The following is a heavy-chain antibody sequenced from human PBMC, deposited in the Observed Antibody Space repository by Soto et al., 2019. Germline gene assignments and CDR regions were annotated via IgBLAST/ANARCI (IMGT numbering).Heavy chain of an antibody. CDR2: INHSGST. V-gene: IGHV4-34*01. D-gene: IGHD2-2*01. CDR3: ASSAIVLVPAATAGRFDY. Sequence: QVQLQQWGAGLLKPSETQSLTCAVYGGSFSGYYWSWIRQPPGKGLEWIGEINHSGSTNYNPSLKSRVTISVDTSKNQFSLKLSSVTAADTAVYYCASSAIVLVPAATAGRFDYWGQGTLVTVSS. CDR1: GGSFSGYY. J-gene: IGHJ4*02.